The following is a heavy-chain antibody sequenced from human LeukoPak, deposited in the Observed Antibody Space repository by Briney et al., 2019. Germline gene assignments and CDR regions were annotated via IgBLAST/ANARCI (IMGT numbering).Heavy chain of an antibody. CDR3: ARGPYYDFWSGYYTDGFDY. D-gene: IGHD3-3*01. CDR2: INHSGGT. J-gene: IGHJ4*02. CDR1: GGSFRGYY. Sequence: PSETLSLTCAVYGGSFRGYYWSWIRQPPGKGLEWIGEINHSGGTNYNPSLKSRVTISVDTSKNQFSLKLSSVTAADTAVYYCARGPYYDFWSGYYTDGFDYWGQGTLVTVSS. V-gene: IGHV4-34*01.